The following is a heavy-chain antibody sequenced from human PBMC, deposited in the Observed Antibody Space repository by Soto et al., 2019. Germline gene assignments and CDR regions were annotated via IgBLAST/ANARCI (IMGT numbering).Heavy chain of an antibody. D-gene: IGHD6-19*01. J-gene: IGHJ6*02. CDR3: ARPLVAPVAGPYYYGMDV. CDR1: GFTFSTYG. Sequence: PGGSLRLSCAASGFTFSTYGFNWVRQAPGKGLEWVAVIWYDGNTKYYADSAKGRFTISRDNSKNTLYLQMNSLTAEDTAVYYCARPLVAPVAGPYYYGMDVWGQGTTVTVSS. V-gene: IGHV3-33*01. CDR2: IWYDGNTK.